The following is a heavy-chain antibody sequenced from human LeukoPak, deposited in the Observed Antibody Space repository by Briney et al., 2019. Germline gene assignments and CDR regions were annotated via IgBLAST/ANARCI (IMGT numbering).Heavy chain of an antibody. Sequence: PEGSLRLSCAASGFTFSRSEMNWVRLAPGKGLEWLSYISDKGDLIYYADSVKGRFTISRDDAKNSLYLQMNSLRAEDTAVYYCARLYDGDYGYYFDYWGQGTLVTVSS. CDR2: ISDKGDLI. J-gene: IGHJ4*02. D-gene: IGHD4-17*01. V-gene: IGHV3-48*03. CDR1: GFTFSRSE. CDR3: ARLYDGDYGYYFDY.